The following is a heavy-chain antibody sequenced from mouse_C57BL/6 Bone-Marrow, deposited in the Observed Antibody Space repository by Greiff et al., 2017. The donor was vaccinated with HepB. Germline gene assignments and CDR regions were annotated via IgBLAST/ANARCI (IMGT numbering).Heavy chain of an antibody. CDR2: IHPNSGST. CDR1: GYTFTSYW. Sequence: QVQLQQPGAELVKPGASVKLSCKASGYTFTSYWMHWVKQRPGQGLEWIGMIHPNSGSTNYNEKFKSKATLTVDKSSSTAYMQLSSLTSEDSAVYYCANRVYYHGSRYAMDYWGQGTSVTVSS. V-gene: IGHV1-64*01. CDR3: ANRVYYHGSRYAMDY. J-gene: IGHJ4*01. D-gene: IGHD1-1*01.